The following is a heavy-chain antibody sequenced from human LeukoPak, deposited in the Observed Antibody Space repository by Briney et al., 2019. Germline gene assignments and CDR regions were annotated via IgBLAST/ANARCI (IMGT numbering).Heavy chain of an antibody. V-gene: IGHV3-30*02. Sequence: GGSLRLSCAASGFTFSSYGMHWVRQAPGKGLEWVAFIRYDGSNKYYADSVKGRFTISRDNSKNTLYLQMNSLRAEDTAVYYCARLLIPFYGGDFWGQGTLVTVSS. CDR2: IRYDGSNK. J-gene: IGHJ4*02. CDR1: GFTFSSYG. D-gene: IGHD4-23*01. CDR3: ARLLIPFYGGDF.